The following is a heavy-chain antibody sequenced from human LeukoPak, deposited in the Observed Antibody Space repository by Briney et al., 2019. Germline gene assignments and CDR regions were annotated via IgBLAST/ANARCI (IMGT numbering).Heavy chain of an antibody. D-gene: IGHD4-17*01. CDR3: ARQDAGTVTTFYLFDY. CDR1: GCTFSSYW. Sequence: GGSLRLSCAASGCTFSSYWMHWVRQAPGKGLVWVSRINSDGSSTSYADSVKGRFTISRDNAKNTLYLQMNSLRAEVTAVYYCARQDAGTVTTFYLFDYLVKGTLVTVSS. J-gene: IGHJ4*02. CDR2: INSDGSST. V-gene: IGHV3-74*01.